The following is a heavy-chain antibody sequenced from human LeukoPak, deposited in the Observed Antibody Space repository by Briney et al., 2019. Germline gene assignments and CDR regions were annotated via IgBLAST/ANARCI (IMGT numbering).Heavy chain of an antibody. CDR2: ISTSGSTI. D-gene: IGHD3-10*01. Sequence: GGSLRLSCAASGFTFSSYEMNWVRQAPGKGLEWLSYISTSGSTIYYADSVKGRFTISRDNAKNSLYLQMNSLRAEDTALYSCSRERGLLFDYWGQGTLVTVSS. CDR3: SRERGLLFDY. CDR1: GFTFSSYE. J-gene: IGHJ4*02. V-gene: IGHV3-48*03.